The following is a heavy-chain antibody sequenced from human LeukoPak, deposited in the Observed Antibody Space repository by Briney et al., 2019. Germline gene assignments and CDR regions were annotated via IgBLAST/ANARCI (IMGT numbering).Heavy chain of an antibody. CDR3: AKVPEGYSSSWYVDY. CDR2: ISGSGGST. CDR1: GFTFSSYA. J-gene: IGHJ4*02. V-gene: IGHV3-23*01. D-gene: IGHD6-13*01. Sequence: GGSLRLSCAASGFTFSSYAMSWVRQAPGKGLDWVSAISGSGGSTYYADSVKGRFTISRDNSKNTLYLQMNSLRAEDTAVYYCAKVPEGYSSSWYVDYWGQGTLVTVSS.